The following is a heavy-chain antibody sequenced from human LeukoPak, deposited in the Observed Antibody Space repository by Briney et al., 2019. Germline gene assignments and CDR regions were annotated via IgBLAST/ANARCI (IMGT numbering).Heavy chain of an antibody. CDR2: IIPIFGTA. CDR3: AREERAVGAVRGFDY. Sequence: ASVKVSCKASGGTFSSYAISWVRQAPGQGLEWMGGIIPIFGTANYAQKFQGRVTITADKSASTAYMELSSLRSEDTAVYYCAREERAVGAVRGFDYWGQGTLVTVSS. V-gene: IGHV1-69*06. CDR1: GGTFSSYA. J-gene: IGHJ4*02. D-gene: IGHD1-26*01.